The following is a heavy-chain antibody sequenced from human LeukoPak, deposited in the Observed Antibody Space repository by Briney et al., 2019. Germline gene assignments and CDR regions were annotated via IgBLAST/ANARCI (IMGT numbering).Heavy chain of an antibody. CDR2: IYYSGSA. J-gene: IGHJ3*02. Sequence: SETLTLTCTVSVGSISSYYWSWIRQPPGKGLEWVGYIYYSGSANYYPSFKSRVTILVDTSKNQFSLKLSSVTAADTAVFYCSAPIVVVRATKRMVAFDIWGQGTMVTVSS. CDR1: VGSISSYY. D-gene: IGHD2-2*01. V-gene: IGHV4-59*01. CDR3: SAPIVVVRATKRMVAFDI.